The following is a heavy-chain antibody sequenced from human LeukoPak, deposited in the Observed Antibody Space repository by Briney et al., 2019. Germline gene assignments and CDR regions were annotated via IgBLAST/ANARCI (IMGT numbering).Heavy chain of an antibody. D-gene: IGHD3-22*01. V-gene: IGHV4-34*01. Sequence: SETLSLTCAVYGGSFSAYYWSWIRQPPGKGLEWIGEINHSGSTNYNPSLKSRVTISVDTSKNQFSLKLSSVTAADTAVYYCARAVGSSGYYVPPPAKYYFDYWGQGTLVTVSS. J-gene: IGHJ4*02. CDR3: ARAVGSSGYYVPPPAKYYFDY. CDR1: GGSFSAYY. CDR2: INHSGST.